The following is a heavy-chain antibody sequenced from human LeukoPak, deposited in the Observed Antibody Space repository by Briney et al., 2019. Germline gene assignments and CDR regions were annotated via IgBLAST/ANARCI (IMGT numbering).Heavy chain of an antibody. CDR3: ARDGACSSTSCQNFDY. Sequence: ASVKVSCKASGYTFTGYYIHWVRQAPGQGLEWMGWINPYSGATNYVQKFQGRVTMTTDTSTNTAYMDLSSLRSDDTAMYYCARDGACSSTSCQNFDYWGQGTLVTVSS. J-gene: IGHJ4*02. D-gene: IGHD2-2*01. CDR2: INPYSGAT. V-gene: IGHV1-2*02. CDR1: GYTFTGYY.